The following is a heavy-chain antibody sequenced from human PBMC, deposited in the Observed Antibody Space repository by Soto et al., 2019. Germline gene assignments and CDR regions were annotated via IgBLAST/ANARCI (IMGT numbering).Heavy chain of an antibody. V-gene: IGHV4-59*12. CDR3: ASSSGYYLVMEY. D-gene: IGHD3-22*01. Sequence: SETLSLTCTVSGGSISSYYWSWIRQPPGKGLEWIGYIYHSGSTYYNPSLKSRVTISVDRSKNQFSLKLSSVTAADTAVYYCASSSGYYLVMEYWGQGTLVTVSS. CDR2: IYHSGST. CDR1: GGSISSYY. J-gene: IGHJ4*02.